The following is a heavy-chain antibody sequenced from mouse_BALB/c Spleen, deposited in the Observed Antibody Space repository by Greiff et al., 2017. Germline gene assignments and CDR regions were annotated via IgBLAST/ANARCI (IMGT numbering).Heavy chain of an antibody. CDR2: IDPANGNT. D-gene: IGHD2-14*01. V-gene: IGHV14-3*02. CDR1: GFNIKDTY. J-gene: IGHJ2*01. CDR3: ASHRSDFDY. Sequence: VHVKQSGAELVKPGASVKLSCTASGFNIKDTYMHWVKQRPEQGLEWIGRIDPANGNTKYDPKFQGKATITADTSSNTAYLQLSSLTSEDTAVYYCASHRSDFDYWGQGTTLTVSS.